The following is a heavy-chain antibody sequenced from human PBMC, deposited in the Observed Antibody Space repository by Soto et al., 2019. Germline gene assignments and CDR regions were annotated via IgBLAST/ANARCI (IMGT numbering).Heavy chain of an antibody. Sequence: SETLSLTCTVSGASISSGDYYWSWVRQPPGKGLEWLGYIYYTGSTYYNPSLKSRVTMSIDTSKNQLSLKLTSVTAADTAVYYCATVDPWPHRQMAYWGQESLVTVSS. CDR1: GASISSGDYY. CDR3: ATVDPWPHRQMAY. CDR2: IYYTGST. D-gene: IGHD2-8*01. V-gene: IGHV4-30-4*08. J-gene: IGHJ4*02.